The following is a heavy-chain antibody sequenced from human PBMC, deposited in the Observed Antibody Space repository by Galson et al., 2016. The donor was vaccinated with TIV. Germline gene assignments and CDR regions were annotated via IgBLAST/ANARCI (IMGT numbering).Heavy chain of an antibody. CDR2: IYHSGSI. D-gene: IGHD5-12*01. Sequence: SETLSLTCAVSGGSISSTNWWNWVRQPPGKGLERIGEIYHSGSIHYNPSLRSRVTISVDKSKNQFSLKLNSVTAADTAVYYCAREEAVATLRDYYYNGMDVWGQGTTVTVSS. V-gene: IGHV4-4*02. CDR1: GGSISSTNW. CDR3: AREEAVATLRDYYYNGMDV. J-gene: IGHJ6*02.